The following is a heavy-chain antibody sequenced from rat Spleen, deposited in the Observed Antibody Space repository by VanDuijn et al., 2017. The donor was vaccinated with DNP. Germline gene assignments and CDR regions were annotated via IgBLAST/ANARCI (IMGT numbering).Heavy chain of an antibody. CDR3: AKAGGYSPWYFDY. CDR1: GFTFSDYA. D-gene: IGHD1-11*01. V-gene: IGHV5S11*01. Sequence: EVQLVESGGGLVQPGRSLKLSCAASGFTFSDYAMAWVRQSPKKGLEWVAAISTGGGNIYYRDSVKGRFTISRENAKSTLYLQMDSLRSEETATYYCAKAGGYSPWYFDYWGQGVMVTVSS. J-gene: IGHJ2*01. CDR2: ISTGGGNI.